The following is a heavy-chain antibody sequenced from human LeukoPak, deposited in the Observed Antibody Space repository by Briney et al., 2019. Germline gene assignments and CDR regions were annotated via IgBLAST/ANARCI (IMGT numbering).Heavy chain of an antibody. CDR1: GFTFSSYG. D-gene: IGHD3-3*01. CDR2: IWYDGSNK. V-gene: IGHV3-33*01. CDR3: ARSETIFVFGNREDWFDP. Sequence: PGRSLRLSCAAPGFTFSSYGMHWVRQAPGKGLEWVAVIWYDGSNKYYADSVKGRFTISRDNSKNTLYLQMNSLRAEDTAVYYCARSETIFVFGNREDWFDPWGQGTLVTVSS. J-gene: IGHJ5*02.